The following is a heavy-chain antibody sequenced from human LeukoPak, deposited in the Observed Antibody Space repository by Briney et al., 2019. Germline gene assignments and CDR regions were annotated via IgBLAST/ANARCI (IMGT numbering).Heavy chain of an antibody. Sequence: GGSLRLSCAASGFTLSSYWMSWVHQAPGKGLEWVANIKQDGSEKYYVDSVKGRFTISRDNAKNSLYLQMNSLRAEDTSVYYCASAGMKLGAFDIWGQGTIVTVSS. CDR1: GFTLSSYW. J-gene: IGHJ3*02. CDR2: IKQDGSEK. CDR3: ASAGMKLGAFDI. D-gene: IGHD3-16*01. V-gene: IGHV3-7*01.